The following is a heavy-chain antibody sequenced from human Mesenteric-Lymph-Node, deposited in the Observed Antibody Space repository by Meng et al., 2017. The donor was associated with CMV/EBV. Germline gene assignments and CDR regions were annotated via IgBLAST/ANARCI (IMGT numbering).Heavy chain of an antibody. CDR2: ITSDGNTK. CDR3: ARELKLRVNFDS. V-gene: IGHV3-30*03. D-gene: IGHD1-1*01. J-gene: IGHJ4*02. CDR1: GFIFSNHV. Sequence: GESLKISCAASGFIFSNHVMHWVRQAPGKGLEWMAAITSDGNTKYYGNSARGRFTISRDNAKNTVSLEMESLRPEDTAVYYCARELKLRVNFDSWGQGTLVTVSS.